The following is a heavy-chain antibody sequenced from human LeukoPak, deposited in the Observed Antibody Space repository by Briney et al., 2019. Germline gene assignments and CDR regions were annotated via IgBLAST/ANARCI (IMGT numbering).Heavy chain of an antibody. D-gene: IGHD3-22*01. V-gene: IGHV4-39*07. Sequence: PSETLSLTCTVSGGSISSSSYYWGWIRQPPGKGLEWIGSIYYSGSTYYNPSLKSRVTISVDTSKNQFSLKLSSVTAADTAVYYCARGWGDYYDSSGYYKSPLDYWGQGTLVTVSS. CDR3: ARGWGDYYDSSGYYKSPLDY. J-gene: IGHJ4*02. CDR2: IYYSGST. CDR1: GGSISSSSYY.